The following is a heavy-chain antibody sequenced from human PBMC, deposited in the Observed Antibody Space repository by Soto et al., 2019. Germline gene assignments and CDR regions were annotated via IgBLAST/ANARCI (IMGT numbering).Heavy chain of an antibody. CDR3: ARDLSGTGLDI. Sequence: QLQLHESGPGLVKPSETLSLTCNVSGDSIGRFYWSWIRQSAGKGLEWIGRVYSTGGVTYNPALKGRVTISLDRANNHVSLEMNSVTAADTAVYCCARDLSGTGLDIWGRGTRVSVSS. CDR1: GDSIGRFY. CDR2: VYSTGGV. D-gene: IGHD1-26*01. V-gene: IGHV4-4*07. J-gene: IGHJ6*02.